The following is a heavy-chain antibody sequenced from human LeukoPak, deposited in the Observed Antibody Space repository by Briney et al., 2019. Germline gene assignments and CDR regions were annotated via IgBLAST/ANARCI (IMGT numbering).Heavy chain of an antibody. CDR1: GDSITSSSYY. CDR2: IYSGDST. Sequence: PSETLSLTCTVSGDSITSSSYYWGWVRQPPGKGLEWIGSIYSGDSTYYNPDLKSRVTIPVDMSTNRSSLKLSSLTAADTAVYYCVSTHFDIGFFYYGMDVWGPGTTVTVSS. V-gene: IGHV4-39*01. CDR3: VSTHFDIGFFYYGMDV. J-gene: IGHJ6*02. D-gene: IGHD5-12*01.